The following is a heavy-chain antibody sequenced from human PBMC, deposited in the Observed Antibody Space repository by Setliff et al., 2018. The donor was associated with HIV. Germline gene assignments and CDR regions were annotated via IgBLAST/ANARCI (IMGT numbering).Heavy chain of an antibody. V-gene: IGHV1-24*01. D-gene: IGHD1-26*01. CDR3: ARRGWGGTTSLVGLDY. J-gene: IGHJ4*02. Sequence: ASVKVSCKASGGTFSSYAISWVRQAPGQGLEWMGGSDPEDGNKMYAQKLQGRVTMTEDTSTDTAYMELRSLRSEDTAVYYCARRGWGGTTSLVGLDYWGQGTLVTVSS. CDR1: GGTFSSYA. CDR2: SDPEDGNK.